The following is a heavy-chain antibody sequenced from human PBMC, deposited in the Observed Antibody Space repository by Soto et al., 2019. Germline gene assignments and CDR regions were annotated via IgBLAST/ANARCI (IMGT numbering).Heavy chain of an antibody. J-gene: IGHJ5*02. CDR1: GGSISSYY. CDR3: ARHEISGYSS. CDR2: IYYSGST. D-gene: IGHD3-22*01. Sequence: SETLSLTCPVSGGSISSYYWSWIRQPPGKGLEWIGYIYYSGSTNYNPSLKSRVTISVDTSKNQFSLKLSSVTAADTAVYYCARHEISGYSSWGQGTLVTVS. V-gene: IGHV4-59*08.